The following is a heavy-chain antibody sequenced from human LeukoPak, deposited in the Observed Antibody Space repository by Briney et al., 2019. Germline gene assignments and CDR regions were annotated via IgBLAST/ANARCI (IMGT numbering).Heavy chain of an antibody. CDR1: GGSFSGYY. D-gene: IGHD2-21*01. J-gene: IGHJ6*03. Sequence: SETLSLTCAVYGGSFSGYYWSWIRQPPGKGLEWIGEINHSGSTNYNPSLKSRVTISVDTSKNQFSLQLSSVTPDDTAVYFCARQLVAPPPKYYYYMDVWGKGTTVTVSS. V-gene: IGHV4-34*01. CDR3: ARQLVAPPPKYYYYMDV. CDR2: INHSGST.